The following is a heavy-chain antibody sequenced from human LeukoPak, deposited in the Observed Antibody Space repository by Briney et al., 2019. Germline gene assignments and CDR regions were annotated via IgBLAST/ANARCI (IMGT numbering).Heavy chain of an antibody. Sequence: SETLSLTCTVSGGSISSGDYYWSWIRQPPGQGLEWIGYIYYSGSTYYNPSLKSRVTISVDTSKNQFSPKLSSVTAADTAVYYCARKSSLSTVVVAATTNAFDIWGQGTMVTVSS. CDR2: IYYSGST. D-gene: IGHD2-15*01. CDR3: ARKSSLSTVVVAATTNAFDI. CDR1: GGSISSGDYY. J-gene: IGHJ3*02. V-gene: IGHV4-30-4*01.